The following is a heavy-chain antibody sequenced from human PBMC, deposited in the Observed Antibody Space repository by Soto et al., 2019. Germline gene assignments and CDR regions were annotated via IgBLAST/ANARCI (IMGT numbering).Heavy chain of an antibody. J-gene: IGHJ4*02. V-gene: IGHV3-53*01. D-gene: IGHD3-10*01. Sequence: EVQLVESGGGLIQPGGSLRLSCAVSGFTVSNNYMSWVRQAPGKGLEGVSVIYSGGYTAYGDSVKGRFTISRDNSKNTLYFKKKSRGADDRAVYYGATRGGGGGYWGQGTLVTVSS. CDR3: ATRGGGGGY. CDR1: GFTVSNNY. CDR2: IYSGGYT.